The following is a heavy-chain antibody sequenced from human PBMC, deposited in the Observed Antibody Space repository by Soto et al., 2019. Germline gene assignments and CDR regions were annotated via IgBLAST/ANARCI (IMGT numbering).Heavy chain of an antibody. D-gene: IGHD6-19*01. Sequence: PGGSLRLSCAASGFTFSSYVMHWGRQAPGKGLEWVAVVSNDGSNKDYADSVKGRFTISRDNSKNTLYLQMNSLRAEDTAVYYCAKVLLTYTSGWYHPHFDYWGQGTLVTVSS. V-gene: IGHV3-30*18. CDR1: GFTFSSYV. CDR3: AKVLLTYTSGWYHPHFDY. J-gene: IGHJ4*02. CDR2: VSNDGSNK.